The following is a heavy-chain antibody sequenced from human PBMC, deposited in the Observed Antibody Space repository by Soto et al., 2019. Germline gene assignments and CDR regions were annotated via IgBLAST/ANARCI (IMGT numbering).Heavy chain of an antibody. D-gene: IGHD2-8*01. J-gene: IGHJ4*02. CDR2: IAPIGYST. CDR1: GLTFRNHA. V-gene: IGHV3-23*01. Sequence: EVQLLESGGGLVQPGGSLRLSCAVSGLTFRNHAMGWVRQAPGKGLEWVSTIAPIGYSTHYAGSVEGRFTISRDDSKSTLDLQMNSLRADDTAVYYCVSWVSPHFDYWGQGTLVSVSS. CDR3: VSWVSPHFDY.